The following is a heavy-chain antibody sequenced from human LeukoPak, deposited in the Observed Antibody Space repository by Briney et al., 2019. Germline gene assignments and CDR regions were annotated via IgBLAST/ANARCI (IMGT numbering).Heavy chain of an antibody. V-gene: IGHV1-2*02. D-gene: IGHD2-15*01. CDR1: GYTFTDYY. CDR3: ARGPSVCSGGSCYSWYYYYYYMDV. Sequence: ASVKVSCKASGYTFTDYYMHWVRQAPGQGLEWMGWINPNSGGTKSAQKFQGRVTMTRDTSISTAYMELSRLRSEDTAVYYCARGPSVCSGGSCYSWYYYYYYMDVWGKGTTVTVSS. CDR2: INPNSGGT. J-gene: IGHJ6*03.